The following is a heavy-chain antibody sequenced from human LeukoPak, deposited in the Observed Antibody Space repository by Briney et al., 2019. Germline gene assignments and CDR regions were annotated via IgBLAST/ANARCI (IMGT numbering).Heavy chain of an antibody. Sequence: PGRSLRLSCAASGFTFDDYAMHWVRQAPGKGLEWVSGISWNSGSIGYADSVKGRFTISRDNAKNSLYLQMNSLRAEDMALYCCAKDTKWEPTYYFDYWGQGTLVTVSS. V-gene: IGHV3-9*03. CDR3: AKDTKWEPTYYFDY. CDR2: ISWNSGSI. J-gene: IGHJ4*02. D-gene: IGHD1-26*01. CDR1: GFTFDDYA.